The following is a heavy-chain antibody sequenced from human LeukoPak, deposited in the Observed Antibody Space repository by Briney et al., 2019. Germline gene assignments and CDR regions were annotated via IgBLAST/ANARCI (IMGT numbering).Heavy chain of an antibody. D-gene: IGHD5-24*01. J-gene: IGHJ4*02. CDR3: ARGSLIEMATTTHPLDY. V-gene: IGHV4-31*03. CDR2: IYYSGST. Sequence: SQTLSLTCTVSGGSISSGGYYWSWIRQHPGTGLEWIGYIYYSGSTYYNPFLKSRVTISVDTSKNQFSLKLSSVTAADTAVYYCARGSLIEMATTTHPLDYWGQGTLVTVSS. CDR1: GGSISSGGYY.